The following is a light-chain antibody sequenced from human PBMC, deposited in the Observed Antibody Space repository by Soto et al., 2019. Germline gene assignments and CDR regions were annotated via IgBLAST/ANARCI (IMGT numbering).Light chain of an antibody. Sequence: EIELTQSPSTLSASPGERATISCRASQGVSSNLAWYQQKPGQAPRLLIYGASTRATGIPARFSGSRSGTEFTLTISSLQSEDFAVYYCQQYNNWPLTFGQGTKVDIK. V-gene: IGKV3-15*01. J-gene: IGKJ1*01. CDR2: GAS. CDR3: QQYNNWPLT. CDR1: QGVSSN.